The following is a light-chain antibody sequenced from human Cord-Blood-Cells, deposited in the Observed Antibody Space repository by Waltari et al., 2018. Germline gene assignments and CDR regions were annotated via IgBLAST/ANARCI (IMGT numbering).Light chain of an antibody. J-gene: IGKJ1*01. CDR1: QSISSY. CDR2: AAS. Sequence: DVQMTQSPSSLSASLGDRVTLTRRASQSISSYLNWYQQKPGKAPKLLIYAASSLQSGVPSRFSGSGSGTDFTLTISRLQAEDFATYYCQQSYSTPWTFGQGTKVEIK. V-gene: IGKV1-39*01. CDR3: QQSYSTPWT.